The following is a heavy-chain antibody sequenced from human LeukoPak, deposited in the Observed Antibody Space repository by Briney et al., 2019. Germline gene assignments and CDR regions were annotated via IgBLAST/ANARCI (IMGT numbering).Heavy chain of an antibody. Sequence: ASVTVSCKASGYTFTGYYMHWVRQAPGQGLEWMGWINPNSGGTNYAQKFQGRVTMTRDTSISTAYMELSRLRSDDTAVYYCANFPGYSSSWYFDYWGQGTLVTVSS. D-gene: IGHD6-13*01. CDR3: ANFPGYSSSWYFDY. CDR2: INPNSGGT. J-gene: IGHJ4*02. CDR1: GYTFTGYY. V-gene: IGHV1-2*02.